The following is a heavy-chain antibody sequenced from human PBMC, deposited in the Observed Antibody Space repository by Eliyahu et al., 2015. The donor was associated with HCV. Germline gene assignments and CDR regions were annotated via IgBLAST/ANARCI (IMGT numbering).Heavy chain of an antibody. CDR1: GFTFSRHA. CDR3: AKDPYGYKGYFDF. CDR2: VXGSGSDT. D-gene: IGHD5-18*01. V-gene: IGHV3-23*01. J-gene: IGHJ4*02. Sequence: EVQLLESGGGLVQPGGXLRLSCAAXGFTFSRHAGIWVRQAPGKGLEWVSAVXGSGSDTYYADSVKGRFAISRDNSRNTFYLQMNSLRAEDTAVYYCAKDPYGYKGYFDFWGPGTLVTVSS.